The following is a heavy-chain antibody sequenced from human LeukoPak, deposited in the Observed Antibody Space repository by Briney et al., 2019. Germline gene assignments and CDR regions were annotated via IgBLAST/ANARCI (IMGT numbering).Heavy chain of an antibody. V-gene: IGHV4-38-2*02. CDR2: ISYSGST. D-gene: IGHD3-10*01. CDR1: GYSISSGYY. J-gene: IGHJ4*02. CDR3: ARGPTNYYGSGSYYKGPPIDY. Sequence: SETLSLTCTVSGYSISSGYYWGWIRQPPGKGLEWIGSISYSGSTYYNPSLKSRVTISVDTSKNQFSLKLSSVTAADTAVYYCARGPTNYYGSGSYYKGPPIDYWGQGTLVTVSS.